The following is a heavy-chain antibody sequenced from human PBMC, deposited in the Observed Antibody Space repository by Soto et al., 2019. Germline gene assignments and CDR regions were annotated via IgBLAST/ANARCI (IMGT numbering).Heavy chain of an antibody. CDR3: ARAGYCNTTDFLFYYYHYGMDV. D-gene: IGHD2-15*01. J-gene: IGHJ6*04. Sequence: SVKVSGNSSGGTFNNYAISWVRQAPGQGLEWMGGIIPIFHTANYEQKFQARVTITADETANTAYMELSSLRSEDTAVYYCARAGYCNTTDFLFYYYHYGMDVWGKGTTVPVSS. CDR1: GGTFNNYA. V-gene: IGHV1-69*01. CDR2: IIPIFHTA.